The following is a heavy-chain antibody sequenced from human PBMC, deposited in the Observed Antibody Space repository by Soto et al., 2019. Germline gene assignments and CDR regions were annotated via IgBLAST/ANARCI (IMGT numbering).Heavy chain of an antibody. Sequence: SVKVSCKTSGFMFTRSAVQWVRQARGQRLEWIGWLVVGSGNTHYAQHFQERVTLTRDMSTGTAYMELSSLRSEDTAVYYCAAVPVLRFLKWLPAYFDYWGQGTLVTVSS. J-gene: IGHJ4*02. CDR3: AAVPVLRFLKWLPAYFDY. CDR2: LVVGSGNT. D-gene: IGHD3-3*01. V-gene: IGHV1-58*01. CDR1: GFMFTRSA.